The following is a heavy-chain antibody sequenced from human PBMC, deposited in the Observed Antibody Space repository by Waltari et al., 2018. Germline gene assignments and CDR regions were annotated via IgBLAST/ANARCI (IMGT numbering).Heavy chain of an antibody. D-gene: IGHD2-15*01. V-gene: IGHV1-69*04. Sequence: QVQLVQSGAEVKKPGSSVKVSCKASGGTFSNNAISWVRQAPGQGLEWMGGIIPVLGIANYAQKFQGRVTINAGDSASTAYMDLSSLRSEDTAVYYCARSKVGYCSRSSGFGAVDIWGQGTMVTVSS. CDR1: GGTFSNNA. CDR2: IIPVLGIA. J-gene: IGHJ3*02. CDR3: ARSKVGYCSRSSGFGAVDI.